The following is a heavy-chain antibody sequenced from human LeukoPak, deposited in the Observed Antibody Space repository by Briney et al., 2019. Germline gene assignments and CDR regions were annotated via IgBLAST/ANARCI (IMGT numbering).Heavy chain of an antibody. CDR2: ISAYNGNT. CDR3: ARDRSRKDIDY. V-gene: IGHV1-18*01. J-gene: IGHJ4*02. Sequence: ASVKVSCKASGYTFTSYGISWVRQAPGQGLEWMGWISAYNGNTNYAQKLQGRVTMTTDASTSTAYMELRSLRSDDTAVYHCARDRSRKDIDYWGQGTLVTVSS. CDR1: GYTFTSYG. D-gene: IGHD1-26*01.